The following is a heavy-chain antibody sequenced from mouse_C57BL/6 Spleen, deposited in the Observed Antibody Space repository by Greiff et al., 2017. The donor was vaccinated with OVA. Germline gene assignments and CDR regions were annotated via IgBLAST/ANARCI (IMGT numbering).Heavy chain of an antibody. CDR2: IDPENGDT. CDR1: GFNIKDDY. V-gene: IGHV14-4*01. CDR3: TTRYDVGY. D-gene: IGHD2-14*01. Sequence: VQLKESGAELVRPGASVKLSCTASGFNIKDDYMHWVKQRPEQGLEWIGWIDPENGDTEYASKFQGKATITADTSSNTAYLQLSSLTSEDTAVYYCTTRYDVGYWGQGTTLTVSS. J-gene: IGHJ2*01.